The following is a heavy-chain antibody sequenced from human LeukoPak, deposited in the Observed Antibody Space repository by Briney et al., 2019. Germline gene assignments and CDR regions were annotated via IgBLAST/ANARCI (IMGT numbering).Heavy chain of an antibody. V-gene: IGHV1-18*01. CDR2: IRAYNGNT. CDR3: ARAPMYSSGWYGIDY. Sequence: GASVKVSCKASGYTFTSYGISWVRQAPGQGLEWMGWIRAYNGNTNYAQKLQGRVTMTTDTSTRTAYMELRSLRSDDTAVYYCARAPMYSSGWYGIDYWGQGTLVTVSS. CDR1: GYTFTSYG. J-gene: IGHJ4*02. D-gene: IGHD6-19*01.